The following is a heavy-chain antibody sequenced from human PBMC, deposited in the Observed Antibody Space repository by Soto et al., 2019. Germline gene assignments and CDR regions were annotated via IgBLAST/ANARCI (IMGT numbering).Heavy chain of an antibody. CDR3: ARDIVDDNNWFDP. D-gene: IGHD2-15*01. V-gene: IGHV4-31*03. J-gene: IGHJ5*02. Sequence: QVQLQESGPGLVKPSQTLSLTCTVSGGSISSGGYYWSWIRQHPGKGLEWIGYIYYSGSTYYNPSLKSRVTISVDTSKNQFSLNLSSVTAADTAVYYCARDIVDDNNWFDPWGQGTLVTVSS. CDR2: IYYSGST. CDR1: GGSISSGGYY.